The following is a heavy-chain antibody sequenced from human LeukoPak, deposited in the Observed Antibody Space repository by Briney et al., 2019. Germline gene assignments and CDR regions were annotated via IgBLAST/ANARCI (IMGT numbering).Heavy chain of an antibody. V-gene: IGHV3-21*01. CDR3: ARDYPYYYDSSGFFI. J-gene: IGHJ3*02. Sequence: GGSLRLSCAASGFTFSSYSMNWVRQAPGKGLEWVSSISSSSSYIYYADSVKGRFTISRDNSKNTLYLQMNSLRAEDTAVYYCARDYPYYYDSSGFFIWGQGTMVTVSS. CDR1: GFTFSSYS. CDR2: ISSSSSYI. D-gene: IGHD3-22*01.